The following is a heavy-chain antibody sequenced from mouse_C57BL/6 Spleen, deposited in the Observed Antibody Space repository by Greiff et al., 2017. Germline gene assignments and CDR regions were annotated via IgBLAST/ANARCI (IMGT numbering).Heavy chain of an antibody. V-gene: IGHV1-64*01. D-gene: IGHD1-1*01. CDR1: GYTFTSYW. J-gene: IGHJ3*01. CDR3: ACSSYEGFAY. Sequence: QVQLKQPGAELVKPGASVKLSCKASGYTFTSYWMHWVKQRPGQGLEWIGMIHPNSGSTNYNEKFKSKATLTVDKSSSTAYMQLSSLTSEDSAFYYCACSSYEGFAYWGQGTLVTVSA. CDR2: IHPNSGST.